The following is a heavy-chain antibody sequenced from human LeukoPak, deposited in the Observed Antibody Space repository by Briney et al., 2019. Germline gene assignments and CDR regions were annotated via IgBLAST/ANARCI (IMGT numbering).Heavy chain of an antibody. CDR3: ARSQGRRWRRNYYYYYGMDV. D-gene: IGHD1-1*01. V-gene: IGHV1-8*01. J-gene: IGHJ6*02. Sequence: GASVKVSCKASGYIFTSYDINWVRQATGQGLEWMGWMNPNSGNTGYAQKFQGRVTMTRNTSISTAYMELSSLRSEDTAVYYCARSQGRRWRRNYYYYYGMDVWGQGTTVTVSS. CDR2: MNPNSGNT. CDR1: GYIFTSYD.